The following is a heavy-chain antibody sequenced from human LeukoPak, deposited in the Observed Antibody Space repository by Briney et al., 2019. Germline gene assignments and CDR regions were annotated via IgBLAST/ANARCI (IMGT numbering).Heavy chain of an antibody. CDR1: GFTFSSYG. Sequence: PGGSLRLSCAASGFTFSSYGMHWVRQAPGKGLEWVAVISYDGSNKYYADSVKGRFTISRDNSKNTLYLQMNSLRAEDTAVYYCAKDGGACIGGDCSDFDYWGQGTLVTVSS. D-gene: IGHD2-21*02. J-gene: IGHJ4*02. CDR2: ISYDGSNK. CDR3: AKDGGACIGGDCSDFDY. V-gene: IGHV3-30*18.